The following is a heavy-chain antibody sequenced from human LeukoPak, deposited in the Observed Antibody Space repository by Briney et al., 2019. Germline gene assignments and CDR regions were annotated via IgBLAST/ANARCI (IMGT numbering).Heavy chain of an antibody. CDR1: GGSFSGYY. CDR3: AREEVVVAATKYYYYMDV. CDR2: INHSGST. V-gene: IGHV4-34*01. D-gene: IGHD2-15*01. J-gene: IGHJ6*03. Sequence: SETLSLTCVVYGGSFSGYYWSWIRQPPGKGLEWIGEINHSGSTNYNPSLKSRVTISVDTSKNQFSLKLSSVTAADTAVYYCAREEVVVAATKYYYYMDVWDKGTTVTVSS.